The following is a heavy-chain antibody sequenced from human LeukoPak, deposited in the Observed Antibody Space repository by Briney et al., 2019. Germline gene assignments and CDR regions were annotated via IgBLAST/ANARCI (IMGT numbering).Heavy chain of an antibody. CDR3: ARPAVAGIWYFDY. V-gene: IGHV4-39*07. CDR2: FYYSGST. J-gene: IGHJ4*02. Sequence: SETLSLTCTVSGGSISSSSYYWGWIRQPPGKGLEWIGSFYYSGSTYYNPSLKSRVTISVDTSKNQFSLKLSSVTAADTAVYYCARPAVAGIWYFDYWGQGTLVTVSS. D-gene: IGHD6-19*01. CDR1: GGSISSSSYY.